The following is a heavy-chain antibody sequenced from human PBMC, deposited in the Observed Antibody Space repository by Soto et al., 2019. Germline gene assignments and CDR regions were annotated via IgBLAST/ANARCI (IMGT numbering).Heavy chain of an antibody. CDR2: IHPSGST. CDR3: ARHEARGTTRNIRLNWFDP. J-gene: IGHJ5*02. V-gene: IGHV4-34*01. D-gene: IGHD6-6*01. CDR1: GGSFSGYY. Sequence: PSETLSLTCAVYGGSFSGYYWTWIRQPPGKGLEWIGKIHPSGSTNYNPSLKSRVTISADTSKNQFSLKLSSVTAADTAEYYCARHEARGTTRNIRLNWFDPWGQGTLVTVSS.